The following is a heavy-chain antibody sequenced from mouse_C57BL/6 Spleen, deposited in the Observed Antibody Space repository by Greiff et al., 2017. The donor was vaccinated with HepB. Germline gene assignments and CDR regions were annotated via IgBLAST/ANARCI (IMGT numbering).Heavy chain of an antibody. CDR2: IYPRDGST. J-gene: IGHJ4*01. CDR1: GYTFTDYT. D-gene: IGHD1-1*01. Sequence: VQLQQSDAELVKPGASVKISCKVSGYTFTDYTIHWMKQRPEQGLEWIGYIYPRDGSTKYNEKFKGKATLTADKSSSTAYMQLNSLTSADSAVYFCARANYYGSSYEAVVYWDKGTSVTVSS. V-gene: IGHV1-78*01. CDR3: ARANYYGSSYEAVVY.